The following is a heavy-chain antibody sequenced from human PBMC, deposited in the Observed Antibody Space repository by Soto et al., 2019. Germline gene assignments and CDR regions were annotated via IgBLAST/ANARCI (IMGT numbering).Heavy chain of an antibody. V-gene: IGHV1-24*01. CDR1: GYTFNKYY. Sequence: ASVKVSCKASGYTFNKYYMHWVRQAPGQGLEWMGGFDPEDGETIYAQKFQGRVTMTEDTSTDTAYMELSSLRSEDTAVYYCATASPPNSHSSGDFTWGQGTLVTFSS. J-gene: IGHJ5*02. D-gene: IGHD3-22*01. CDR3: ATASPPNSHSSGDFT. CDR2: FDPEDGET.